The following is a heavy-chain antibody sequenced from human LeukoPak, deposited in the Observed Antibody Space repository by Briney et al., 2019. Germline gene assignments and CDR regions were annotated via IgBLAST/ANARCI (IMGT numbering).Heavy chain of an antibody. J-gene: IGHJ5*02. CDR3: ASLFSSGPLGGP. CDR2: INPSGGST. V-gene: IGHV1-46*01. Sequence: ASVTVSCKASGYTCTSYYMHWVRQAPGQGLEWMGIINPSGGSTSYAQEFQGRVTMTRDTSTSTVYMELSSLRSEDTAVYYCASLFSSGPLGGPWGQGTLVTVSS. D-gene: IGHD3-22*01. CDR1: GYTCTSYY.